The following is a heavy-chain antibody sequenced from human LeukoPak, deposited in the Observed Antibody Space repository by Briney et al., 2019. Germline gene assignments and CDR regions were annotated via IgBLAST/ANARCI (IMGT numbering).Heavy chain of an antibody. V-gene: IGHV1-69*04. J-gene: IGHJ4*02. Sequence: GASVKVSCKASGGTFTSYATSRVREAPGQGRKGRGRIIPILGIAKYAQKFQGRVTITADKSTSKAYMELSSLRWEDTAVHYFARSSGWFRFNYRGQGTLLTVSS. CDR3: ARSSGWFRFNY. D-gene: IGHD6-19*01. CDR1: GGTFTSYA. CDR2: IIPILGIA.